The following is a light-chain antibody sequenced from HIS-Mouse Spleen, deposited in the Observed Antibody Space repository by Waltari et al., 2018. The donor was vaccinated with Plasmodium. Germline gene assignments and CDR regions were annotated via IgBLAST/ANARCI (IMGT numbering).Light chain of an antibody. J-gene: IGLJ3*02. V-gene: IGLV2-23*03. CDR1: SRDVGSYNL. CDR3: CSYAGSSTFV. Sequence: QSALTQPASVSGSPGQSLTISCTGTSRDVGSYNLVSWYQQHPGKAPKLMLYEGSKRPSGVSNRFSGSKSGNTASLTISGLQAEDEADYYCCSYAGSSTFVFGGGTKLTVL. CDR2: EGS.